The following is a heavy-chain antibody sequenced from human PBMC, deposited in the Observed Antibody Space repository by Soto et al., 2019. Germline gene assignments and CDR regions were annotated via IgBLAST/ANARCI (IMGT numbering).Heavy chain of an antibody. Sequence: GASVKVSCKASGGTFSSYAISWVRQAPGQGLEWMGGIIPMFGSATYGQKFRGRVTITAGESTSTAYMDLSSLRSEDSALYYCARGTRDCSTTSCYSPQGYYRHDMDVWGPGTTVTVSS. CDR1: GGTFSSYA. D-gene: IGHD2-2*01. J-gene: IGHJ6*02. CDR3: ARGTRDCSTTSCYSPQGYYRHDMDV. V-gene: IGHV1-69*13. CDR2: IIPMFGSA.